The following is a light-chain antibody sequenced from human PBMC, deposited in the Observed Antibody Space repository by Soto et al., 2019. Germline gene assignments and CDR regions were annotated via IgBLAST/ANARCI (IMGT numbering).Light chain of an antibody. Sequence: DIQLPQSPSFLSASLGDRVTITCRASQGINIFLAWFQKKPGKAPNLLISAASTLQSGVQSRFSGSPSQTEVTLTITSLQPEDSATYYCQQRNSYPRTFGQGTKVDIK. CDR2: AAS. V-gene: IGKV1-9*01. J-gene: IGKJ2*01. CDR1: QGINIF. CDR3: QQRNSYPRT.